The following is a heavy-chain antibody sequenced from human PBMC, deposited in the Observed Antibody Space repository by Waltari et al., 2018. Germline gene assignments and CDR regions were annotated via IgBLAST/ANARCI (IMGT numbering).Heavy chain of an antibody. CDR2: IYYSGST. J-gene: IGHJ2*01. V-gene: IGHV4-30-4*08. CDR3: AREEGALDWYFDL. CDR1: GGSISSGDYY. Sequence: QVQLQESGPGLVKPSQTLSLTCTVSGGSISSGDYYWSWLRQPPGKGLEWIGYIYYSGSTYYNPSLKSRVTISVDTSKNQFSLKLSSVTAADTAVYYCAREEGALDWYFDLWGRGTLVTVSS. D-gene: IGHD3-16*01.